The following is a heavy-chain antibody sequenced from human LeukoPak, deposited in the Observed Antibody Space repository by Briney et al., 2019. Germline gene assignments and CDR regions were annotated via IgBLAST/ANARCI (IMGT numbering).Heavy chain of an antibody. CDR1: GGPISNYY. Sequence: SETLSLTCTVSGGPISNYYWSWIRQPPGKGLEWLGNIYYSGSTNYNSSLKSRVTISVDTSKNQFSLKLNSVTAADTAVYYCARTRYYYNSRSYGAPYYFDDWGQGTLVTVSS. J-gene: IGHJ4*02. CDR3: ARTRYYYNSRSYGAPYYFDD. CDR2: IYYSGST. D-gene: IGHD3-10*01. V-gene: IGHV4-59*08.